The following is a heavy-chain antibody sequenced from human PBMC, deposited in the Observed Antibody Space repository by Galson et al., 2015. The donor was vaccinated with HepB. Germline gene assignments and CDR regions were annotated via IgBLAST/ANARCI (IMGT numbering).Heavy chain of an antibody. D-gene: IGHD2-15*01. Sequence: SLRLSCAAPGLTFSMYAMSWVRQPPGKGLEWVSAISGGGGGTYNADSVKGRFTISRDNSKNTLYLQMDSLRAEDTAVYYCEQMAGCSSFSCYLTPPPWFDPWGQGTLVTVSS. V-gene: IGHV3-23*01. CDR1: GLTFSMYA. CDR3: EQMAGCSSFSCYLTPPPWFDP. J-gene: IGHJ5*02. CDR2: ISGGGGGT.